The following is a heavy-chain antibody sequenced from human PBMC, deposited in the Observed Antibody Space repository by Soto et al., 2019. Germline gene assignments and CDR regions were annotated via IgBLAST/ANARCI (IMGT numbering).Heavy chain of an antibody. Sequence: GGSLRLSCVASGFTFSRYAMSWVRQAPGKGLEWVSGISGSGGFTYYADSVKGRFTISRDNAKNTLYPQMNSLRAEDTAVYYCAKDSGYRSGHVNWFDPWGQGTLVNVSS. CDR3: AKDSGYRSGHVNWFDP. CDR1: GFTFSRYA. J-gene: IGHJ5*02. D-gene: IGHD3-10*01. V-gene: IGHV3-23*01. CDR2: ISGSGGFT.